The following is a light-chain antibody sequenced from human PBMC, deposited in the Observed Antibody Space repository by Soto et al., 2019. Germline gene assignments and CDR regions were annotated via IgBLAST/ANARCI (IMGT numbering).Light chain of an antibody. CDR3: TSWTSTSTYV. CDR1: SSDVGGYNY. Sequence: QSVLTQDASVSGSPGQSITISCTGTSSDVGGYNYVSWYQQHPGKAPKLMIYDVFTRPSGISNRFSGSKSGNTASLTISALQAEDEADYYCTSWTSTSTYVFGSGTK. J-gene: IGLJ1*01. V-gene: IGLV2-14*01. CDR2: DVF.